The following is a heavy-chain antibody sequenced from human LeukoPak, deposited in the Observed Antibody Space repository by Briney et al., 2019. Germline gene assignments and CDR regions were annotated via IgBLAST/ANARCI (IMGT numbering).Heavy chain of an antibody. CDR2: INPTSGGT. J-gene: IGHJ4*02. D-gene: IGHD3-22*01. Sequence: ASVKVSCKTSGYTFTGYYMHWVRQAPGQGLEWMGWINPTSGGTNYAQKFQGRVTMTRDTSISTAYIELSRLRSDDTAVYYCARDPYYYDSSGSGNTDYWGQGTLVTVSS. V-gene: IGHV1-2*02. CDR3: ARDPYYYDSSGSGNTDY. CDR1: GYTFTGYY.